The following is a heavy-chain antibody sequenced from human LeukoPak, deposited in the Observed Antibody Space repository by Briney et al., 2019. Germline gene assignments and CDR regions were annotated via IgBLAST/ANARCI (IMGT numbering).Heavy chain of an antibody. J-gene: IGHJ3*02. V-gene: IGHV3-23*01. CDR2: ISGSGGST. D-gene: IGHD2-15*01. CDR1: GFTFSSYG. CDR3: AKDGRYCSGGSCYNAFDI. Sequence: GGSLRLSCAASGFTFSSYGISWVRQAPGKGLEWVSGISGSGGSTYNADSVQGRFTISRDNSKNTVYPQMNSLRVEDTAVYYCAKDGRYCSGGSCYNAFDIWGQGTMVTVSS.